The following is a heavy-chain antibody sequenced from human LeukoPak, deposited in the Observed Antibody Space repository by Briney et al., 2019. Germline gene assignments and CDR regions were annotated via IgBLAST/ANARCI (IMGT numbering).Heavy chain of an antibody. D-gene: IGHD1-26*01. CDR1: GGSISSYK. J-gene: IGHJ4*02. Sequence: SETPSLTCTVSGGSISSYKWSWIRQPAGKGLEWIGRIYSSGSTNYNPSLKSRVAMSVDTSKNQFSLQLSSVTAADTAVYYCTRGIVGATAPDYWGQGTLVIVSS. CDR2: IYSSGST. V-gene: IGHV4-4*07. CDR3: TRGIVGATAPDY.